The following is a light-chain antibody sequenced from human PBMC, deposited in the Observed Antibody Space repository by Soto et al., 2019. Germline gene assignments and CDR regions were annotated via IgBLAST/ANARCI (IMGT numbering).Light chain of an antibody. CDR2: ASS. Sequence: IPLTQAQSSPSSSLGDRVTVTCRASQGIGTSVVWYQQKPGKAPTILMHASSTMQTGIPSRFSGAGSGTDFSLAISSLHHEDVATYDCQQDDSYTRTFGQGTKVDIK. CDR1: QGIGTS. V-gene: IGKV1-9*01. J-gene: IGKJ1*01. CDR3: QQDDSYTRT.